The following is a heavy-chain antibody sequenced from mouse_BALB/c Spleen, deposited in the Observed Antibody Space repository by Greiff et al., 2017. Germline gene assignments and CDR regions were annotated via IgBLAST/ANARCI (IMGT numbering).Heavy chain of an antibody. CDR2: ISSGGST. Sequence: DVMLVESGGGLVKPGGSLKLSCAASGFTFSSYAMSWVRQTPEKRLEWVASISSGGSTYYPDSVKGRFTISRDNARNILYLQMSSLRSEDTAMYYCARWGGSYGTYAMDYWGQGTSVTVSS. J-gene: IGHJ4*01. CDR3: ARWGGSYGTYAMDY. CDR1: GFTFSSYA. V-gene: IGHV5-6-5*01. D-gene: IGHD2-1*01.